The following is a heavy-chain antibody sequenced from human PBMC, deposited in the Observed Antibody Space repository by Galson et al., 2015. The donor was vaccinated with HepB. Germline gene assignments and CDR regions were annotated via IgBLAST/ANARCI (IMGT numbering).Heavy chain of an antibody. CDR1: GGSISSSY. CDR3: ARLGSLWFGELLSSYYFDY. Sequence: SLTCTVSGGSISSSYWSWVRQPAGKGLEWIGSIYYSGSTYYNPSLKSRVTISVDTSKNQFSLKLSSVTAADTAVYYCARLGSLWFGELLSSYYFDYWGQGTLVTVSS. V-gene: IGHV4-59*05. CDR2: IYYSGST. D-gene: IGHD3-10*01. J-gene: IGHJ4*02.